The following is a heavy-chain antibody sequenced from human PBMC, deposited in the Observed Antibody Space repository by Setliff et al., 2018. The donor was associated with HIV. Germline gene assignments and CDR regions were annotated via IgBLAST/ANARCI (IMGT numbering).Heavy chain of an antibody. J-gene: IGHJ4*02. CDR3: ARVYYDILTGYGYFDD. CDR1: GGSFSGYY. Sequence: SETLSLTCAVYGGSFSGYYWSWIRQPPGKGLEWIGYIYSSGNTNYNPSLKSRVIISVDTSKNQFSLKLSSVTAADTAVYYCARVYYDILTGYGYFDDWGQGTLVTVSS. V-gene: IGHV4-4*09. CDR2: IYSSGNT. D-gene: IGHD3-9*01.